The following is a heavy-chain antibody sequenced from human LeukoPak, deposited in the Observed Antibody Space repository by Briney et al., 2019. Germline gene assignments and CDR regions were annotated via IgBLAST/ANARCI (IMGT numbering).Heavy chain of an antibody. CDR3: AKGRLRYFDWLTYFDY. V-gene: IGHV3-30*18. J-gene: IGHJ4*02. CDR2: ISYDGSNK. Sequence: GRSLRLSCAASGFTFSSYGMHWVRQAPGKGLEWVAVISYDGSNKYYADSVKGRFTISRDNSKNTLYLQMNSLRAEDTAVYYRAKGRLRYFDWLTYFDYWGQGTLVTVSS. D-gene: IGHD3-9*01. CDR1: GFTFSSYG.